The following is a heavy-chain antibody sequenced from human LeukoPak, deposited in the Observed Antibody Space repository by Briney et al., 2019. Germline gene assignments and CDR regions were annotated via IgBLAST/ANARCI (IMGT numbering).Heavy chain of an antibody. V-gene: IGHV4-59*01. CDR1: GGSISTYY. J-gene: IGHJ6*02. CDR2: ISSSGST. D-gene: IGHD1-1*01. Sequence: KPSETLSLTCTVSGGSISTYYWTWIRQPPGKGLEWIGYISSSGSTKYNPSLESRVTISVDTSKNQFSLKLSSVTAADTAVYYCARAQLNSVVGFGMDVWGQGTTVTVSS. CDR3: ARAQLNSVVGFGMDV.